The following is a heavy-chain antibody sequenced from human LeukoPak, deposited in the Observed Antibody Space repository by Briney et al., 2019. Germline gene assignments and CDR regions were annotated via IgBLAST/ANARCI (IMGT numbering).Heavy chain of an antibody. CDR1: GGSISSGSYY. J-gene: IGHJ3*02. Sequence: SETLSLTCTVSGGSISSGSYYWSWIRQPAGKGLEWIGRIYTSGSTNYNPSLKSRVTIPVDTSKNQFSLKLRSVTAADTAVYYCARKPRRYSSSWYLYDAFDIWGQGTMVTVSS. CDR3: ARKPRRYSSSWYLYDAFDI. D-gene: IGHD6-13*01. V-gene: IGHV4-61*02. CDR2: IYTSGST.